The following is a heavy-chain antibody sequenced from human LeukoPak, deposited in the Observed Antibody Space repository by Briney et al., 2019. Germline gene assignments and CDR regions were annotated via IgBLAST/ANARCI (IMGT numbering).Heavy chain of an antibody. J-gene: IGHJ4*02. V-gene: IGHV4-34*01. D-gene: IGHD1-1*01. CDR1: GGSFSGHY. CDR2: INHNGGT. Sequence: SETLPLTCAVSGGSFSGHYWSWIRQPPGKGLEWIGEINHNGGTNHNPSLKSRVTMSVDTSKNEISLKMTSVSAADTAVYYCASVELATTNFDHWGQGTLVTVSS. CDR3: ASVELATTNFDH.